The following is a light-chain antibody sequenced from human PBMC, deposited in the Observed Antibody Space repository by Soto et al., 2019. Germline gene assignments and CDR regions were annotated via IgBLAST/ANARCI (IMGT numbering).Light chain of an antibody. CDR2: WAS. CDR3: QQDYSTQFH. Sequence: DIVMTQSPDSLAVSLGERATINCKSSQSVLYSSNNKNYLAWYQQKPGQPPKLLRYWASTRESGVPDRFSGRGSGTDVTLTISSSQADDVPVYDCQQDYSTQFHFGPGPKVYSK. J-gene: IGKJ3*01. V-gene: IGKV4-1*01. CDR1: QSVLYSSNNKNY.